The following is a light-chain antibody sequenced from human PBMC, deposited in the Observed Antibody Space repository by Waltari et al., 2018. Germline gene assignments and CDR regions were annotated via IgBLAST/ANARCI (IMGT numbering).Light chain of an antibody. CDR2: GAS. CDR3: QQSYSTPPMYT. J-gene: IGKJ2*01. V-gene: IGKV1-39*01. Sequence: DIQMTQSPSSLSASVGDRVTITCRASQSISNYLNWYQQKPGKAPKLLIYGASSLQSGVPSRFSGSGSGTDFTLTISSLQPEDFATYYCQQSYSTPPMYTFGQGTKLEI. CDR1: QSISNY.